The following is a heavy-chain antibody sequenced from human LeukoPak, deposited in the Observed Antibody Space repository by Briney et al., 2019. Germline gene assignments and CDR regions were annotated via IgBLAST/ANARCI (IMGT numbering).Heavy chain of an antibody. D-gene: IGHD1-7*01. CDR1: GFTFSSYS. J-gene: IGHJ4*02. CDR2: ISSSSSYI. Sequence: GGSLRLSCAASGFTFSSYSMNWVRQASGKGLEWVSSISSSSSYIYYADSVKGRFTISRDNAKNSLYLQMNSLRAEDTAVYYCARALNWNYRAPFDYWGQGTLVTVSS. CDR3: ARALNWNYRAPFDY. V-gene: IGHV3-21*01.